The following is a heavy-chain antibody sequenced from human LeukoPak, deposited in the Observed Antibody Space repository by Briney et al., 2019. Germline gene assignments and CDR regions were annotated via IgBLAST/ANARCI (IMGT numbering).Heavy chain of an antibody. V-gene: IGHV3-30-3*01. D-gene: IGHD3-22*01. CDR1: GFTFSSHS. CDR3: ARSKGLYYDSSGYYPDY. J-gene: IGHJ4*02. CDR2: ISYDGSNK. Sequence: GGSLRLSCTASGFTFSSHSIYWVRQAPGKGLEWVAVISYDGSNKYYADSVKGRFTISRDNSKNTLYLQMNSLRAEDTAVYYCARSKGLYYDSSGYYPDYWGQGTLVTVSS.